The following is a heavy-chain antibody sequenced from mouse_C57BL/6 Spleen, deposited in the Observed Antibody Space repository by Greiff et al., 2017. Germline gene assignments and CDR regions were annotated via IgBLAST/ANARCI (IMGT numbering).Heavy chain of an antibody. D-gene: IGHD2-3*01. Sequence: EVHLVESGGGLVKPGGSLKLSCAASGFTFSSYAMSWVRQTPEKRLEWVATISDGGSYTYYPDNVKGRFTISRDNAKNNLYLQMSHLKSEDTAMYYCARVYDGYFDVWGTGTTVTVSS. V-gene: IGHV5-4*01. J-gene: IGHJ1*03. CDR3: ARVYDGYFDV. CDR1: GFTFSSYA. CDR2: ISDGGSYT.